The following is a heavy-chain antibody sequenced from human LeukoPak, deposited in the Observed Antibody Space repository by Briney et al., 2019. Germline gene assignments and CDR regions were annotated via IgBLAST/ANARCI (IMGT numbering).Heavy chain of an antibody. V-gene: IGHV1-2*02. Sequence: ASVKVSCKASGYTFSDNFIHWVRQAPGQGLEWMGWINPNNGDTNYAQKFQGRVTVTTDTSTTTAYLEVRTLTSDDTAVYYCARDLSPGGSGQPQHYWGQGTLVTVSS. CDR3: ARDLSPGGSGQPQHY. CDR2: INPNNGDT. J-gene: IGHJ4*02. CDR1: GYTFSDNF. D-gene: IGHD3-10*01.